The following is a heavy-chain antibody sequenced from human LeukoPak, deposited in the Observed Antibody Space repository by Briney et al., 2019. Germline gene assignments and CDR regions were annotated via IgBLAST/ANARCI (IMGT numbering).Heavy chain of an antibody. V-gene: IGHV1-18*01. J-gene: IGHJ4*02. CDR3: ARDSCYYDSSGYPDY. Sequence: GASVKVSCKASGYTFTSYGISWVRQAPGQGLEWMGWISAYNGNTNYAQKLQGRVTMTTDTSTSTAYMELRSLRSDDTAVYYCARDSCYYDSSGYPDYWGQGTLVTVSS. CDR1: GYTFTSYG. CDR2: ISAYNGNT. D-gene: IGHD3-22*01.